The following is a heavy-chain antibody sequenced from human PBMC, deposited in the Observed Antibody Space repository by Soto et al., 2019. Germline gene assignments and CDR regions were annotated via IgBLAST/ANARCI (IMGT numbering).Heavy chain of an antibody. CDR2: IIPVFGTT. J-gene: IGHJ5*02. V-gene: IGHV1-69*18. CDR3: ARAGGATWTGWFDP. CDR1: GGLFNSNG. Sequence: QVQLVQSGTEVNKSGSSVKVSCQVSGGLFNSNGINWVRQAPGQGLEWMGSIIPVFGTTKYAQKFQARVTISAEDSTNTVYIQLSSLKSDDAAIYYCARAGGATWTGWFDPWGQGTPVIVSS. D-gene: IGHD1-1*01.